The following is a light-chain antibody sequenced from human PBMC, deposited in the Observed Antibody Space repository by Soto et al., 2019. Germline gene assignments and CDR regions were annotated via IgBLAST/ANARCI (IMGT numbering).Light chain of an antibody. V-gene: IGLV2-14*01. J-gene: IGLJ3*02. CDR2: EVS. Sequence: QSALTQPASVSGSPGQSITISCTGTSSDVGGYNYVSWYQQHPGKAPKLMIYEVSNRPSGVSNRFYGSKSGNTASLTISGLQAEDEADYYCSSYTSSSTRVFGGGTKLTVL. CDR1: SSDVGGYNY. CDR3: SSYTSSSTRV.